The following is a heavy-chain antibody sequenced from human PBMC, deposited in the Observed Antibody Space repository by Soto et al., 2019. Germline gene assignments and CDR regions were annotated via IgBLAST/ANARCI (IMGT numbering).Heavy chain of an antibody. CDR1: GFTFSNAW. J-gene: IGHJ4*02. CDR3: TTLLIVVVTAIQDY. CDR2: IKSKTDGGTT. D-gene: IGHD2-21*02. V-gene: IGHV3-15*07. Sequence: GGSLRLSCAASGFTFSNAWMNWVRQAPGKGLEWVGRIKSKTDGGTTDYAAPVKGRFTISRDDSKNTLYLQMNSLKTEDTAVYYCTTLLIVVVTAIQDYWGQGTLVTASS.